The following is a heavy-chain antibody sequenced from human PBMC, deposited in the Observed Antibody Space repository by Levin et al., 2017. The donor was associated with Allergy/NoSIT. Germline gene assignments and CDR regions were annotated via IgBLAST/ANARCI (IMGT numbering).Heavy chain of an antibody. Sequence: SGPTLVKPTQTLTLTCTFSGFSLSTDGVGVGWIRQPPGKALEWLALIYWDDDKRYSPSLKSRLTITKDTSRNQVVLKMTNMDPVDTATYYCAHRRPYSSYSWGRFFDYWGQGTLVTVSS. CDR2: IYWDDDK. V-gene: IGHV2-5*02. CDR1: GFSLSTDGVG. D-gene: IGHD6-19*01. CDR3: AHRRPYSSYSWGRFFDY. J-gene: IGHJ4*02.